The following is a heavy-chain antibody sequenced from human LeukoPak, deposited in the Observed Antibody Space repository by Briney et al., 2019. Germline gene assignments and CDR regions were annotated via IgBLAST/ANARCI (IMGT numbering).Heavy chain of an antibody. Sequence: SETLSLTCTVSGGSISSYYWSWIRQPAGKGLEWIGRIYTCGSTNYNPSLKSRVTMSVDTSKNQFSLKLSSVTAADTAVYYCARDSPYDYYDSSGRRLDAFDIWGQGTMVTVSS. CDR2: IYTCGST. J-gene: IGHJ3*02. V-gene: IGHV4-4*07. CDR3: ARDSPYDYYDSSGRRLDAFDI. CDR1: GGSISSYY. D-gene: IGHD3-22*01.